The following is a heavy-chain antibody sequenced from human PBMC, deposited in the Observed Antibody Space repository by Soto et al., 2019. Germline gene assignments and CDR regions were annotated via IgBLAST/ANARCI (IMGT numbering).Heavy chain of an antibody. CDR2: MNPNSGNI. CDR1: GYTFTSCD. V-gene: IGHV1-8*01. Sequence: QVQLVQSGAEVKKPGASVKVACKAYGYTFTSCDINWVRQATGQGLEWMGWMNPNSGNIGYTQKFQGRVTMTRNTSISTAYMELSSLRSEDTAVSYCAREKTSYGMDVWGQGTTVTLSS. CDR3: AREKTSYGMDV. J-gene: IGHJ6*02.